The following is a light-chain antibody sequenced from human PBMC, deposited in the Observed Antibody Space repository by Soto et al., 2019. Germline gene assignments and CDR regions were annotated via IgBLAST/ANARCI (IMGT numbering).Light chain of an antibody. CDR3: QQYGDSPLT. CDR1: QNVYINS. V-gene: IGKV3-20*01. Sequence: EVVLTQSPGTLSLSPGERATLFCRASQNVYINSLAWYQQKPGQPPRLLIYGASTRAAAIPDRFSGSGSGADFALSIDGLEPEDFAIYYCQQYGDSPLTFGPGTRVD. CDR2: GAS. J-gene: IGKJ3*01.